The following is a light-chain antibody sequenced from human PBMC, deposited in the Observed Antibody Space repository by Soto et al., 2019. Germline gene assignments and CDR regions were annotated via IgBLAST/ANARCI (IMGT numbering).Light chain of an antibody. Sequence: EIVLTQSPGTLSLSPGERVVLSCRASQSVISSYLAWYQQKPGQAPRLFIYGASSRATGIPDRFSGSGSGTDFTLTISRLEPEDSAVYYCQQYGSSWTFGQGTKVDIK. CDR1: QSVISSY. CDR3: QQYGSSWT. V-gene: IGKV3-20*01. CDR2: GAS. J-gene: IGKJ1*01.